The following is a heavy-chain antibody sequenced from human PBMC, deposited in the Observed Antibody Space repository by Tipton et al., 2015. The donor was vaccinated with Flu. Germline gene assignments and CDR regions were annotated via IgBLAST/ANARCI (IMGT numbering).Heavy chain of an antibody. Sequence: QLVQSGAEVKKPGASVKVSCKASGYTFTGHYMHWVRQAPGQGLEWMGWINPNSGGTNYAQKFQGRVTMTRDTSISTAYMELSRLRCDDTAVYYCARDQMIVVVMAYYGMDVWGQGTTVTVSS. CDR1: GYTFTGHY. CDR3: ARDQMIVVVMAYYGMDV. V-gene: IGHV1-2*02. D-gene: IGHD3-22*01. J-gene: IGHJ6*02. CDR2: INPNSGGT.